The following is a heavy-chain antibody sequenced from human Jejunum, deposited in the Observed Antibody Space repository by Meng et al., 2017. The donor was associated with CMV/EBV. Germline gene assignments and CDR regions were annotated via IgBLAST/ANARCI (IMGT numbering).Heavy chain of an antibody. CDR3: ATVTSTG. V-gene: IGHV3-21*05. CDR2: NRKRSSKI. D-gene: IGHD1-14*01. Sequence: KGERQEKGKGKEGEKENRKRSSKIKKEDSVKGRFTISRDNAKNLVYLQMNSLRAEDTAMYYCATVTSTGWGQGTLVTVSS. J-gene: IGHJ4*02.